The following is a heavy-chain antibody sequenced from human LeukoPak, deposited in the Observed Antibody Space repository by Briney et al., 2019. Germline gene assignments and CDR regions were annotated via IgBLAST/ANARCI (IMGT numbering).Heavy chain of an antibody. CDR1: GFTFSSYA. D-gene: IGHD5-24*01. CDR3: AKAWSVELSPLY. J-gene: IGHJ4*02. CDR2: ISGSGGST. Sequence: GGSLRHSCAASGFTFSSYAMSWVRQAPGKGLEWVSAISGSGGSTYYADSVKGRFTISRDNSKNTLYLQMNSLRAEDTAVYYCAKAWSVELSPLYWGQGTLVTVSS. V-gene: IGHV3-23*01.